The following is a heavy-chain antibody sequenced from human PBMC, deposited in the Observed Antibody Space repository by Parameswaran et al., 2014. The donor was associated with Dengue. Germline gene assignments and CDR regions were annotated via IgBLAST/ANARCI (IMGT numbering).Heavy chain of an antibody. D-gene: IGHD3-16*02. CDR2: IYSSGST. CDR3: ARGEDYDYVWGSYRYPLDY. J-gene: IGHJ4*02. V-gene: IGHV4-39*07. Sequence: VRQAPGKGLEWIGRIYSSGSTNYNPSLKSRVTISVDTSKNQFSLKLSSVTAADTAVYYCARGEDYDYVWGSYRYPLDYWGQGTLVTVSS.